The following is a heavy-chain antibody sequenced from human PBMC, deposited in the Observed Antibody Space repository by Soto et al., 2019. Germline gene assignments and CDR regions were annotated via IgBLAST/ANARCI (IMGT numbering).Heavy chain of an antibody. D-gene: IGHD1-1*01. J-gene: IGHJ4*02. CDR3: AKEPATAKPEGLDF. CDR2: INPNSGGT. CDR1: GYTFSDYY. V-gene: IGHV1-2*02. Sequence: ASVKVSCKASGYTFSDYYIHWVRQAPGQGLEWMGWINPNSGGTKYAPKFQGGVTMTRDTSITTAYMELSRLRSGDTAVYYCAKEPATAKPEGLDFWGQGTLVTVSS.